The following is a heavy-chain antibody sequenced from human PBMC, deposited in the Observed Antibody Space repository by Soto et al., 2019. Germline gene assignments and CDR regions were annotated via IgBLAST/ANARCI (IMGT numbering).Heavy chain of an antibody. Sequence: KTSETLSLTCAVHGGSFSGFYWTWIRQPPGKGLEWIGEINHSGSSNYNPPLKSRVTMSLDTSRNQLSLSLNSVTAADTAVYYCARMAGPWYFDLWGRGTLVTVSS. J-gene: IGHJ2*01. CDR2: INHSGSS. CDR3: ARMAGPWYFDL. V-gene: IGHV4-34*01. CDR1: GGSFSGFY.